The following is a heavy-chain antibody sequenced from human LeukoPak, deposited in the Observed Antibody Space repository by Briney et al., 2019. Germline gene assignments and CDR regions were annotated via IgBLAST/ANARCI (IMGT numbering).Heavy chain of an antibody. CDR2: ISTYNGDT. CDR3: ARAITCSSTSCYLDYYYYMDV. V-gene: IGHV1-18*01. J-gene: IGHJ6*03. CDR1: GYTFTSYG. Sequence: ASVKVSCKASGYTFTSYGVSWVRQAPGQGLEWMGWISTYNGDTDYAQKLQGRLTMTTDTSTSTAYMELRSLRSDDAAVYYCARAITCSSTSCYLDYYYYMDVWGKGTTVTVSS. D-gene: IGHD2-2*01.